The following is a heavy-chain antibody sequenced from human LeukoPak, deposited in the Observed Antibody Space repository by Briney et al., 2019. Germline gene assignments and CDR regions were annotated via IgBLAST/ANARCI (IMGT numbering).Heavy chain of an antibody. CDR1: GASIRSDY. CDR3: ARGPDNGYDYGAFHI. CDR2: MYYSGST. V-gene: IGHV4-59*01. Sequence: SETLSLICTVSGASIRSDYWNWLRQPPGKGLEWIGYMYYSGSTNYNPSLKSRVTISVDTSKNQFSLKLTSVTAADTAVYYCARGPDNGYDYGAFHIWGQGTMLAVS. J-gene: IGHJ3*02. D-gene: IGHD5-12*01.